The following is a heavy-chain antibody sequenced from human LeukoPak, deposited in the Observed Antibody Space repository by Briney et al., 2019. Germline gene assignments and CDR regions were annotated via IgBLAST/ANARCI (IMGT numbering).Heavy chain of an antibody. CDR1: GFTFNNYA. V-gene: IGHV3-30*04. D-gene: IGHD3-10*01. J-gene: IGHJ4*02. Sequence: PGGSLRLSCAASGFTFNNYAIHWVRQAPGKGLEGVAVISSDGSKKYYADSVKGRFTISRDNSKNTLYLQMNSLRAEDTAVYYCARAQLLDYYGSGSYYNLFDYWGQGTLVTVSS. CDR2: ISSDGSKK. CDR3: ARAQLLDYYGSGSYYNLFDY.